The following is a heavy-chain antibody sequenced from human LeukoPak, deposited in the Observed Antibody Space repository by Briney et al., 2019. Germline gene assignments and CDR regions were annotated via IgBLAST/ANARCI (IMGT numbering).Heavy chain of an antibody. V-gene: IGHV3-7*03. D-gene: IGHD1-26*01. J-gene: IGHJ3*02. Sequence: GGSLRLSCAASGFTFSSYWMSWVRQAPGKGLEWVANIKQDGSEKYYVDSVKGRFTISRDNAKNTLYLQMNSLRVEDTAVYYCAKNTVGETIGWDAYDIWGHGTLGAVSS. CDR3: AKNTVGETIGWDAYDI. CDR1: GFTFSSYW. CDR2: IKQDGSEK.